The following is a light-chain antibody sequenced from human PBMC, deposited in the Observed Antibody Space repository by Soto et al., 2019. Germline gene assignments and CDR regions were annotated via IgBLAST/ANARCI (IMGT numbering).Light chain of an antibody. V-gene: IGLV2-14*01. CDR1: SSDVGGYNY. CDR3: SSYTRSSPYV. Sequence: QSALTQPASVSGSPGQSITISCTGTSSDVGGYNYVSWYQQHPGKAPKLMIYEVSNRPSGVSNRISGSKSGNTASLTISGLQAEDEADYYCSSYTRSSPYVFGTGPKVTVL. CDR2: EVS. J-gene: IGLJ1*01.